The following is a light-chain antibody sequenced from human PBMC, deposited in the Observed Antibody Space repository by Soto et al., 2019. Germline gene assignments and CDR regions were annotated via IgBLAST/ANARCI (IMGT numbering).Light chain of an antibody. Sequence: EIVLTQSPGTLSLSPGERATLSCRASQRVSSGYLAWYQQKPGQAPRLLIYGASNRATDIPDRFSGRGSGTDFTLTLSRLEPEDFAVYYCQQYGSSPPSSTFGQGTRLEIK. CDR2: GAS. CDR3: QQYGSSPPSST. CDR1: QRVSSGY. V-gene: IGKV3-20*01. J-gene: IGKJ5*01.